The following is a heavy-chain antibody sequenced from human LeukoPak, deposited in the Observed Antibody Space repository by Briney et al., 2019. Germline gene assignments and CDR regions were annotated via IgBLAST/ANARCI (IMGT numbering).Heavy chain of an antibody. CDR1: KFTFSSYW. Sequence: GGSLRLSCAASKFTFSSYWMHWVRQAPGKGLVWVSRIKSDGSTTYYADSVKGRFTISRDNAKNTLFLQMNSLQTDDTAIYYCARASMATINYYYFYMDAWGKGTTVTVSS. D-gene: IGHD5-24*01. CDR2: IKSDGSTT. J-gene: IGHJ6*03. CDR3: ARASMATINYYYFYMDA. V-gene: IGHV3-74*01.